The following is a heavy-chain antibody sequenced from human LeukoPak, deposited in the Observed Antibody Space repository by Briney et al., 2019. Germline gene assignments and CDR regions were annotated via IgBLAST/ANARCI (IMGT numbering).Heavy chain of an antibody. D-gene: IGHD2-2*01. Sequence: GASVKVSCKASGGTFTSYAISWVRQAPGQGLEWMGWITVNNGYTKYAQELQGRVTMTTDTSTSTAYMELRSLRSDDTAVYYCAKVHCISTNCNHIWTYFDYWGQGTLVTVSS. V-gene: IGHV1-18*01. CDR1: GGTFTSYA. CDR3: AKVHCISTNCNHIWTYFDY. CDR2: ITVNNGYT. J-gene: IGHJ4*02.